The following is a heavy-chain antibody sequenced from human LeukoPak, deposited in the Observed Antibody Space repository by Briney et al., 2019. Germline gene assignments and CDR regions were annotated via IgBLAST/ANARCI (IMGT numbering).Heavy chain of an antibody. J-gene: IGHJ5*02. CDR3: TKDPNGDYVGAFDP. D-gene: IGHD4-17*01. Sequence: GGSLRLSCAASGFTFSSYAMSWVRQAPGKGLEWVSAISGSGGSTYYADSVKGRSTISRDNSKNTLYLQMNGLRAEDTAVYYCTKDPNGDYVGAFDPWGQGTLVTVSS. CDR2: ISGSGGST. V-gene: IGHV3-23*01. CDR1: GFTFSSYA.